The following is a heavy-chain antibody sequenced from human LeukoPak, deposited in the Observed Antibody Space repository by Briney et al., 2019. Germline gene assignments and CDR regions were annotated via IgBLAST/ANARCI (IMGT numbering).Heavy chain of an antibody. J-gene: IGHJ4*02. V-gene: IGHV1-46*01. D-gene: IGHD5-18*01. CDR3: ARDDFGYSYGH. CDR2: INPSGGST. CDR1: GGIFSSYA. Sequence: ASVKVSCKASGGIFSSYAISWVRQAPGQGLEWMGIINPSGGSTSYAQKFQGRVTMTRDTSTSTVYMELSSLRSEDTAVYYCARDDFGYSYGHWGQGTLVTVSS.